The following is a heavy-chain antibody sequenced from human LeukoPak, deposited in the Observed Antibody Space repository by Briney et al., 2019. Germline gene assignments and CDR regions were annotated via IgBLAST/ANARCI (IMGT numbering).Heavy chain of an antibody. Sequence: ASVKVSCKASGYTFTGYYMHWVRQAPGQGLESMGSINSNSGVTNYAQMFQGRVTMTRDTSISTAYMELSRLRSKDTAVYYCARVPGAAYYYGMDVWGKGTTVTVSS. V-gene: IGHV1-2*02. CDR2: INSNSGVT. D-gene: IGHD2-15*01. CDR1: GYTFTGYY. CDR3: ARVPGAAYYYGMDV. J-gene: IGHJ6*04.